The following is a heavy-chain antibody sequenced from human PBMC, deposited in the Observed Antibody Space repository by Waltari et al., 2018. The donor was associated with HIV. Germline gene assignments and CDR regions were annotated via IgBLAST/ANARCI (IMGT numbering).Heavy chain of an antibody. CDR3: ARQRRRFLYDFDY. D-gene: IGHD3-3*01. J-gene: IGHJ4*02. CDR1: GFTFSSYG. V-gene: IGHV3-33*01. Sequence: QVQLVGSGGGVVQPGRSLRLSCAASGFTFSSYGMHWVRQAPGKGLEWVAVIWYDGSNKYYADSVRGRCTMSRDNSKNTLYLQMNSLRAEDTAVYYCARQRRRFLYDFDYWGQGTLATVSS. CDR2: IWYDGSNK.